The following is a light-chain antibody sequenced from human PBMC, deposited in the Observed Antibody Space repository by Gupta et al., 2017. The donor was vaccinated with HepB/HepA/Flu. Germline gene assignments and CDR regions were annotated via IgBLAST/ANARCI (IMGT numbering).Light chain of an antibody. CDR3: QSYDSNRRVV. J-gene: IGLJ2*01. CDR2: NNN. V-gene: IGLV1-40*01. CDR1: GSNIGAGYT. Sequence: QSVLTQPPSVSGAPGQRVTISCTGSGSNIGAGYTVNWYQHLPGTAPKYVIYNNNNRPAGVPDRFAGSKSGTSVSLAITGRQAEDEADYYCQSYDSNRRVVFGGGTKLTVL.